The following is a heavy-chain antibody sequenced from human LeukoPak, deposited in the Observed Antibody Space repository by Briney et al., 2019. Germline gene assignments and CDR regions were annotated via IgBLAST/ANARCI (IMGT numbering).Heavy chain of an antibody. CDR3: ARDLDIVVVVAATHSGVDY. D-gene: IGHD2-15*01. J-gene: IGHJ4*02. CDR1: GFTFSSYA. CDR2: ISYDGSNK. V-gene: IGHV3-30-3*01. Sequence: GGSLRLSCAASGFTFSSYAMHWVRQAPGKGLEWVAVISYDGSNKYYADSVKGRFTISRDNSKNTLYLQMNSLRAEDTAVYYCARDLDIVVVVAATHSGVDYWGQGTLVTVSS.